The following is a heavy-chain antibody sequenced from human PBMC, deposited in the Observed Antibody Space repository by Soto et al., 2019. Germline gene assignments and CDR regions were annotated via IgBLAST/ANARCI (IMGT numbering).Heavy chain of an antibody. CDR1: GFTFSSYG. V-gene: IGHV3-33*01. D-gene: IGHD1-26*01. Sequence: GGSLRLSCAASGFTFSSYGMHWVRQAPGKGLEWVAVIWYDGSNKYYADSVKGRFTISRDNSKNTLYLQMNSLRAEDTAVYYCARARIVGADYYYYGMDVWGQGTTVTVSS. J-gene: IGHJ6*02. CDR3: ARARIVGADYYYYGMDV. CDR2: IWYDGSNK.